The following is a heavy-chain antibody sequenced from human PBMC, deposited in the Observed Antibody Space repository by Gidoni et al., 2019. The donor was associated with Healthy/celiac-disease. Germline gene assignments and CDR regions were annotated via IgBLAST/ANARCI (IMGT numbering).Heavy chain of an antibody. Sequence: QVQLVQSGAEVKKPGASVKVSCKASGYTFPSYDINWVRQATGQGLEWMGWMNPNSGNTGYAQKFQGRVTMTRNTSISTAYMELSSLRSEDTAVYYCARGTKKNVLRFLEWSTGGMDVWGQGTTVTVSS. CDR1: GYTFPSYD. J-gene: IGHJ6*02. CDR3: ARGTKKNVLRFLEWSTGGMDV. V-gene: IGHV1-8*01. D-gene: IGHD3-3*01. CDR2: MNPNSGNT.